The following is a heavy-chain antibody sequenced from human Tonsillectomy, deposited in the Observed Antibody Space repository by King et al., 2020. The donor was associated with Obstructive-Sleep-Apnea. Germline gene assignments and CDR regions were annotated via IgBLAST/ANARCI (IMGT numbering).Heavy chain of an antibody. D-gene: IGHD3-22*01. CDR3: ARGNYYDSSGYYHRGEWFDP. Sequence: QLQESGPGLVKPSQTLSLTCTVSGGYITSGDYYWSWIRQPPGTGLEWIGYVYYSGRTYSNPSLKSRVTISVDTSKTQFSLKLSSVTAADTAVYYCARGNYYDSSGYYHRGEWFDPWGQGTLVTVSS. V-gene: IGHV4-30-4*01. CDR2: VYYSGRT. J-gene: IGHJ5*02. CDR1: GGYITSGDYY.